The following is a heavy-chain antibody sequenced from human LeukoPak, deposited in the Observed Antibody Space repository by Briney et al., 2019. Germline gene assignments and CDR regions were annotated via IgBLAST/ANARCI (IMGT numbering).Heavy chain of an antibody. J-gene: IGHJ4*02. Sequence: TGGSLRLSCAASGFTFSSYSMNWVRQAPGKGLEWVSYISSSSSTIYYADSVKGRFTISRDNAKNSLYLQMNSLRAEDTAVYYCAKDRPNYDFKIGPGYWGQGTLVIVSS. CDR1: GFTFSSYS. CDR3: AKDRPNYDFKIGPGY. CDR2: ISSSSSTI. V-gene: IGHV3-48*01. D-gene: IGHD3-3*01.